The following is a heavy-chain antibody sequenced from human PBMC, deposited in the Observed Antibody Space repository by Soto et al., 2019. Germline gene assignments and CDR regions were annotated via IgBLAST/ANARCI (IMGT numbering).Heavy chain of an antibody. CDR2: ITAYNGYT. CDR1: VYTFASYG. CDR3: ARGFVNYWYFDP. J-gene: IGHJ2*01. D-gene: IGHD3-3*01. Sequence: GXSVKVSCKASVYTFASYGIGWVRQAPGQGLEWMGWITAYNGYTNYAQDLQGRVTMTADTSTSTVYMELGSLRSDDTAVYYCARGFVNYWYFDPWGRGTLVTVSS. V-gene: IGHV1-18*01.